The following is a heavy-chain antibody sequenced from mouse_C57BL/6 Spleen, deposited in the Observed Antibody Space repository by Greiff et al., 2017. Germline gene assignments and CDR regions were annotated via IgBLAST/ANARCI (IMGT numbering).Heavy chain of an antibody. CDR2: INPNNGGT. Sequence: EVQLQQSGPELVKPGASVKISCKASGYTFTDYYMNWVKQSHGKSLEWIGDINPNNGGTSYNQKFKGKATLTVDKSSSTAYMELRSLTSEDSAVCYCATYYSNCDAMDYWGQGTSVTVSS. CDR1: GYTFTDYY. D-gene: IGHD2-5*01. J-gene: IGHJ4*01. V-gene: IGHV1-26*01. CDR3: ATYYSNCDAMDY.